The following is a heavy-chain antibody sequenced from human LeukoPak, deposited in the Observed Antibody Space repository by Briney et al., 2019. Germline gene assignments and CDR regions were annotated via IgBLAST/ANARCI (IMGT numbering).Heavy chain of an antibody. V-gene: IGHV4-61*02. CDR3: ARDSSGGIAA. Sequence: TSETLSLTCTVSGGSISSGSYFWSWIRQPAGKGLEWIGRIYTSGSTNYNPSLKSRVTISVDTSKNQFSLKLSSVTAADTAVYYCARDSSGGIAAWGQGTLVTVSS. J-gene: IGHJ5*02. CDR1: GGSISSGSYF. D-gene: IGHD6-13*01. CDR2: IYTSGST.